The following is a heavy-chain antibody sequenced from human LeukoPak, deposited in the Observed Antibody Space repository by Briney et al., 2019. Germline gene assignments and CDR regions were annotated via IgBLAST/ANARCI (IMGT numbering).Heavy chain of an antibody. J-gene: IGHJ5*02. CDR3: ARKDNTYYYGPGWFDP. CDR2: IYYSGIT. CDR1: GGSISSGYY. V-gene: IGHV4-61*09. Sequence: PSQTLSLTCTVSGGSISSGYYWSWIRQPPGEGLEWIGYIYYSGITYYSPSLKSRVTISVDTSKNQFSLKLRSVTAADTAVYYCARKDNTYYYGPGWFDPWGQGTLVTVSS. D-gene: IGHD3-10*01.